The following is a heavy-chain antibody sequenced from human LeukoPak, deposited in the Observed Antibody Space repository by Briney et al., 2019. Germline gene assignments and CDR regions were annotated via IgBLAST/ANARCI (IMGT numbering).Heavy chain of an antibody. Sequence: PGGSLRLSCAASGFTFSSYGMHWVRQAPGKGLEWVAVISHDGSEKYYADSVKGRFTISRDNAKNSLYLQMNSLRAEDTALYYCAKGGAAIQLWFPSFDYWGQGTLVTVSS. CDR1: GFTFSSYG. CDR2: ISHDGSEK. J-gene: IGHJ4*02. CDR3: AKGGAAIQLWFPSFDY. V-gene: IGHV3-30*18. D-gene: IGHD5-18*01.